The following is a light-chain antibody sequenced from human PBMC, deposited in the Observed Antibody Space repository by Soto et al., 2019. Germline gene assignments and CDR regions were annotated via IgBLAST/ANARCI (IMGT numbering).Light chain of an antibody. Sequence: QSALTQPASVSGSPGQSITISCTATTSDVGGFDSVSWYQQHPGTAPRVIIYEVSNRPSGVSYRFSGSKSANRASLTISGLQADDEADYYCSSYTTSNTWLFGGGTKVTVL. CDR2: EVS. J-gene: IGLJ3*02. V-gene: IGLV2-14*01. CDR3: SSYTTSNTWL. CDR1: TSDVGGFDS.